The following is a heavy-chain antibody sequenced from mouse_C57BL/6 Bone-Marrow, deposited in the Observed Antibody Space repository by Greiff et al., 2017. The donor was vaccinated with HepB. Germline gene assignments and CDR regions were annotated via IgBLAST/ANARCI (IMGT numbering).Heavy chain of an antibody. Sequence: EVQLVESGGGLVQPGGSLKLSCAASGFTFSDYYMYWVRQTPEKRLEWVAYISNGGGSNYYPDTVKGRFTISRDNAKNTLYLQMSRLKSEDTAMYYCASHYYGRAYWGQGTTLTVSS. J-gene: IGHJ2*01. D-gene: IGHD1-1*01. CDR2: ISNGGGSN. V-gene: IGHV5-12*01. CDR1: GFTFSDYY. CDR3: ASHYYGRAY.